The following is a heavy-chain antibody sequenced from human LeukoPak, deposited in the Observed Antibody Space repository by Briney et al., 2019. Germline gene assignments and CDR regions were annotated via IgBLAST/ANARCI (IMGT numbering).Heavy chain of an antibody. D-gene: IGHD5-24*01. J-gene: IGHJ4*02. CDR2: IYSSGST. V-gene: IGHV4-59*01. CDR3: SREGRWLQLGFDY. CDR1: GASMSSFY. Sequence: SETLSLTCTASGASMSSFYWSWIRQSPGKGLEWIGYIYSSGSTNYNPSLKSRVTISVDTSKSQFSLKLSSVTAADTAVYFCSREGRWLQLGFDYWGRGTLVTVSS.